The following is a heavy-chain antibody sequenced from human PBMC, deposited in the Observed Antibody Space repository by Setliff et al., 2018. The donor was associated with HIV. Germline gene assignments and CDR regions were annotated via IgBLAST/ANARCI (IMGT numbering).Heavy chain of an antibody. D-gene: IGHD2-8*01. CDR2: IYYSGRT. Sequence: SETLSLTCIVSRGSISSTSHYWGWVRQSPGRRLEWIGSIYYSGRTYYNPSLKSRVTMSVDTSTNQYSLDLTSVTAADTAVYFCAGEIAPAARLPNVGGPPPPGYYHYMDVWGKGTTVTVSS. J-gene: IGHJ6*03. V-gene: IGHV4-39*07. CDR3: AGEIAPAARLPNVGGPPPPGYYHYMDV. CDR1: RGSISSTSHY.